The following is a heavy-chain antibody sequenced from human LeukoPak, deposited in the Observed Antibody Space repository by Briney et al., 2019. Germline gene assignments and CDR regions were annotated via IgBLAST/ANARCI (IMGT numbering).Heavy chain of an antibody. J-gene: IGHJ4*02. CDR2: ISSDSNYI. CDR1: GFPSSNYY. V-gene: IGHV3-21*06. Sequence: GGSLRLSCAASGFPSSNYYINWVRQAPGKGLEWVSSISSDSNYIYCADSLKGRFTVSRDNAKNSVSLQMNSLRAEDTAIYYCAIFFDYWGQGTLVTVSS. CDR3: AIFFDY.